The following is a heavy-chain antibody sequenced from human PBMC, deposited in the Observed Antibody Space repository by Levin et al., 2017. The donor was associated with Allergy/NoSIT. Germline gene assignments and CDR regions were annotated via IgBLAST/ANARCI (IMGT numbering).Heavy chain of an antibody. Sequence: VGSLRLSCAASGFTFSNYAMHWVRQAPGKGLEWVAAISYDGSNKYYADSVKGRFTISRDNSKNTLYLQMNSLRAEDTTVYYCARGYSYGHGVFDYWGQGTLVTVSS. CDR3: ARGYSYGHGVFDY. J-gene: IGHJ4*02. D-gene: IGHD5-18*01. CDR1: GFTFSNYA. V-gene: IGHV3-30*04. CDR2: ISYDGSNK.